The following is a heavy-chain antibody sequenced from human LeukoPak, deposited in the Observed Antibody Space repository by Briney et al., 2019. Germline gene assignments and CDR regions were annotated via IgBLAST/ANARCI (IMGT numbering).Heavy chain of an antibody. J-gene: IGHJ5*02. D-gene: IGHD2-21*02. CDR2: IYYSGST. Sequence: SETLSLTCTVSGGSISSSSYYWGWIRQPPGKGLEWIGSIYYSGSTYYNPSLKSRVTISVDTSKNQFSLKLSSVTAADTAVYYCARPRGDGYAYWFDPWGQGTLVTVSS. V-gene: IGHV4-39*01. CDR3: ARPRGDGYAYWFDP. CDR1: GGSISSSSYY.